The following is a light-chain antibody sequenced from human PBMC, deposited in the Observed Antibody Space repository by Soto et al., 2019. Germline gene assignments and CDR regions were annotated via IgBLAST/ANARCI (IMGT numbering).Light chain of an antibody. V-gene: IGKV1-5*01. CDR3: QQYNSHPYT. CDR1: QSISSW. Sequence: DIQMTQSPSTLSASVGDRVTITCRASQSISSWLAWYQQKPGKAPNLRIYDASSLESGVPSRFSGSGSGTEFTLTISSLQPDDFATYYCQQYNSHPYTFGQGTKLEIK. J-gene: IGKJ2*01. CDR2: DAS.